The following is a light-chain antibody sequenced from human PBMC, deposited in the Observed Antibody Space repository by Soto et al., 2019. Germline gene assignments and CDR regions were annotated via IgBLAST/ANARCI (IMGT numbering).Light chain of an antibody. CDR2: DVT. CDR3: CSYAGSYTLV. J-gene: IGLJ2*01. Sequence: SVLTQPRSVSGSPGQSVTISCTGTGSDVGGYNYVSWYQQHPGKAPKLMINDVTKRPSGVPDRFSGSKSGNTASLTISGLQAEDEADYYCCSYAGSYTLVFGGGTNVTVL. CDR1: GSDVGGYNY. V-gene: IGLV2-11*01.